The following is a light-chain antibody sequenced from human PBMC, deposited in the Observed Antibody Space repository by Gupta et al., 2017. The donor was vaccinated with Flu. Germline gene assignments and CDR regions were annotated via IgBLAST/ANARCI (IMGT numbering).Light chain of an antibody. CDR1: QSISSY. CDR2: AAS. V-gene: IGKV1-39*01. J-gene: IGKJ1*01. CDR3: QQSYSNPIT. Sequence: DIQLTQSPSSLSASVGDRVTITCRASQSISSYLNWYQQKPGKAPKLLIYAASSLQSGVPSRFSGSGSGTDFTLTISSLQPEDFATYYCQQSYSNPITFGRGTKVEIK.